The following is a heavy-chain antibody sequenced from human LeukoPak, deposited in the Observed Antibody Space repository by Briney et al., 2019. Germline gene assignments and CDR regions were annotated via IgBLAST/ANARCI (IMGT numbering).Heavy chain of an antibody. Sequence: SETLSLTCAVYGGSFSGYYWSWIRQPPGKGLEWIGEINHSGSTNYNPSLKSRVTISVGTSKNQFSLKLSSVTAADTAVYYCARGSAYYDFWSGYFTYWGQGTLVTVSS. J-gene: IGHJ4*02. CDR3: ARGSAYYDFWSGYFTY. CDR1: GGSFSGYY. CDR2: INHSGST. V-gene: IGHV4-34*01. D-gene: IGHD3-3*01.